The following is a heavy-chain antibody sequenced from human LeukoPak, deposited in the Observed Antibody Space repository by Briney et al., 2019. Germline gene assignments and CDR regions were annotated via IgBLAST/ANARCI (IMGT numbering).Heavy chain of an antibody. Sequence: ASVKASCKASGYTFTSYAMHWVRQAPGQRLEWMGWINAGNGNTKYSQEFQGRVTITRDTSASTAYMELSSLRSEDMAVYYCACGHSSSWENWFDPWGQGTLVTVSS. J-gene: IGHJ5*02. V-gene: IGHV1-3*03. CDR3: ACGHSSSWENWFDP. D-gene: IGHD6-13*01. CDR1: GYTFTSYA. CDR2: INAGNGNT.